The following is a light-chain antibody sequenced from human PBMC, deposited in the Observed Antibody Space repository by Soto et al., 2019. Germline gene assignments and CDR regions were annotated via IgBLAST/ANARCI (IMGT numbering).Light chain of an antibody. V-gene: IGLV2-8*01. J-gene: IGLJ1*01. CDR2: EVS. CDR1: SSDVGAYNY. Sequence: ALTQPPSASGSPGQSVTISCTGTSSDVGAYNYVSWYQQHPGKGPKLMIYEVSKRPSGVPDRFSGSKSGNTASLTVSGLQAEDETDYYCSSYAGSNTYVFGTGTQLTVL. CDR3: SSYAGSNTYV.